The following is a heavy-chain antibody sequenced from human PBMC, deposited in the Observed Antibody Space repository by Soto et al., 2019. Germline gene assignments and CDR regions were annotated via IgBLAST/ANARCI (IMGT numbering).Heavy chain of an antibody. V-gene: IGHV3-74*01. J-gene: IGHJ4*02. CDR2: INYDGSNK. D-gene: IGHD1-1*01. CDR3: AREVQSGTDGFDY. Sequence: GGSLRLSCAASGFTFSSYWMHWVRQAPGKGLVWVAVINYDGSNKYYADSVKGRFTISRDNSNNTLFLQMNSLRAEDTAVYYCAREVQSGTDGFDYWGQGSLVTVSS. CDR1: GFTFSSYW.